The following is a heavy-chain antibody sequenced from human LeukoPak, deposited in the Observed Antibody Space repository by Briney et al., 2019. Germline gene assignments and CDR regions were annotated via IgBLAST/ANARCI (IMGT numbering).Heavy chain of an antibody. J-gene: IGHJ4*02. CDR2: SSGSGGST. CDR3: AKSLSSVAGTVY. V-gene: IGHV3-23*01. D-gene: IGHD6-19*01. Sequence: GGSLRLSFASSGFTFSTYAMSGVRQAPGKGPEWVSASSGSGGSTYYTDSVQGRFPISSDNSKNTLYLQMNSLRAEDTAVYYCAKSLSSVAGTVYWGQGTLVTVSS. CDR1: GFTFSTYA.